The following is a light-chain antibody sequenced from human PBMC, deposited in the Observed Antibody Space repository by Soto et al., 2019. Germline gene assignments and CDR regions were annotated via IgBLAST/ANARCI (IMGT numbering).Light chain of an antibody. CDR3: QQYSSWT. CDR2: KAS. V-gene: IGKV1-5*03. Sequence: DIQMTQSPSTLFASVGDRVTITCRASQSVSNWLAWYQQKPGKAPKLLIYKASNLESGVPSRFSGSGSGTEFTLTISSLQPDDFATYYCQQYSSWTFGQGTKVEIK. CDR1: QSVSNW. J-gene: IGKJ1*01.